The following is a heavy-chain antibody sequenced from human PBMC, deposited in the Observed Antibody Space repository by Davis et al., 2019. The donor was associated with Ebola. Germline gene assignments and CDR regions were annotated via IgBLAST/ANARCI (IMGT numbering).Heavy chain of an antibody. D-gene: IGHD4-11*01. Sequence: SETLSLTCTVSGGSISSYYWSWIRQSPGKGLEWIGYIYYSGNTNYNPSLKGRVTISVDTSKNQFSLKLSSVTAADTAVYYCARGVTKSYWYFDVWGRGTLVTVSS. CDR2: IYYSGNT. CDR1: GGSISSYY. J-gene: IGHJ2*01. CDR3: ARGVTKSYWYFDV. V-gene: IGHV4-59*01.